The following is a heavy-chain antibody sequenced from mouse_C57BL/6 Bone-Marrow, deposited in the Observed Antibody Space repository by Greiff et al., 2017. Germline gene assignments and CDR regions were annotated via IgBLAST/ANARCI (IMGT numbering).Heavy chain of an antibody. J-gene: IGHJ2*01. D-gene: IGHD1-1*01. V-gene: IGHV1-61*01. CDR1: GYTFTSYW. Sequence: QVQLKESGAELVRPGSSVKLSCKASGYTFTSYWMDWVKQRPGQGLEWIGNIYPSDSETHYNQKFKDKATLTVDKSSSTAYMQLSSLTSEDSAVYYCARRVTTVVAPFDYWGQGTTLTVSS. CDR3: ARRVTTVVAPFDY. CDR2: IYPSDSET.